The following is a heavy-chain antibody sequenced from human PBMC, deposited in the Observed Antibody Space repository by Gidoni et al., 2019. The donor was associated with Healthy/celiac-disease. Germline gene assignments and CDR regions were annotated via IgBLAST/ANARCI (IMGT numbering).Heavy chain of an antibody. CDR1: GFPFSSYG. CDR3: AKVHPSAYEPHGMDV. Sequence: QVQLVESGGGVVQPGRSLRLSCAASGFPFSSYGMHWVRQAPGKGLEWVAVISYDGSNKYYADSVKGRFTISRDNSKNTLYLQMNSLRAEDTAVYYCAKVHPSAYEPHGMDVWGQGTTVTVSS. D-gene: IGHD2-21*01. CDR2: ISYDGSNK. V-gene: IGHV3-30*18. J-gene: IGHJ6*02.